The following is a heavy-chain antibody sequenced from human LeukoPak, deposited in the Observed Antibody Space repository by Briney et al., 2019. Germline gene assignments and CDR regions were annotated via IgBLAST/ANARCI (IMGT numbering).Heavy chain of an antibody. V-gene: IGHV4-34*01. CDR2: INHSGST. Sequence: SETLSLTCAVYGGSFSGYNWSWIRQPPGEGLEWIGEINHSGSTNYNPSLKSRVTISVDTSKNQFSLKLSSVTAADTAVYYCARPYYSGSGRADWFDPWGQGTLVTVSS. J-gene: IGHJ5*02. CDR3: ARPYYSGSGRADWFDP. CDR1: GGSFSGYN. D-gene: IGHD3-10*01.